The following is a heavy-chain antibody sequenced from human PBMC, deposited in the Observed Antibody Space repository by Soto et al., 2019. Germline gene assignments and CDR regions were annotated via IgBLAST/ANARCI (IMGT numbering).Heavy chain of an antibody. V-gene: IGHV3-23*01. CDR1: GFTFSSYA. CDR2: ISGSGGST. CDR3: AKVDTTIFGVVTSMDV. J-gene: IGHJ6*02. D-gene: IGHD3-3*01. Sequence: EVQLLESGGGLVQPGGSLRLSCAASGFTFSSYAMSWVRQAPGKGLEWVSAISGSGGSTYYADSVKGRFTISRDNSKNTLYLQMNSLRAEDTAVYYCAKVDTTIFGVVTSMDVWGQGTTVTVSS.